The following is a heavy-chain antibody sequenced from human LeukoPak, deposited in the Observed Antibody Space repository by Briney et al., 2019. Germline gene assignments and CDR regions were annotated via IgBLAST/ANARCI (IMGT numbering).Heavy chain of an antibody. CDR2: ISAYNGNT. J-gene: IGHJ3*02. V-gene: IGHV1-18*01. CDR1: GYTFTSYG. CDR3: ARDPPYNWNDRPDAFDI. D-gene: IGHD1-20*01. Sequence: ASVKVSCKASGYTFTSYGIIWVRQAPGQGLEWMGWISAYNGNTNYAQKLQGRVTMTTDTSTSTAYMELRSLRSDDTAVYYCARDPPYNWNDRPDAFDIWGQGTMVTVSS.